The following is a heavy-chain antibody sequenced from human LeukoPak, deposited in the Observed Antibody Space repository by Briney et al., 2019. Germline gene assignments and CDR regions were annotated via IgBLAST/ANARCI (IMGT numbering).Heavy chain of an antibody. J-gene: IGHJ4*02. CDR2: IYHSGST. V-gene: IGHV4-39*07. CDR1: GGSISSSSYY. CDR3: ARVQAAKGGSYYFDY. D-gene: IGHD6-13*01. Sequence: SETLSLTCTVSGGSISSSSYYWGWIRQPPGKGLEWIGSIYHSGSTYYNPSLKSRVTISVDTSKNQFSLKLSSVTAADTAVYYCARVQAAKGGSYYFDYWGQGTLVTVSS.